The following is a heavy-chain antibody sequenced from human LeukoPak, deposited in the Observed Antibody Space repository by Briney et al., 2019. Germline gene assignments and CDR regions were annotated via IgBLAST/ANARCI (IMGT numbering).Heavy chain of an antibody. CDR3: ARDLDSSSWYVGYGMDV. CDR2: IRSSGSTI. V-gene: IGHV3-11*01. J-gene: IGHJ6*02. CDR1: GFTFSDYY. Sequence: GGSLRLSCAASGFTFSDYYMSWIRQAPGKGLEWVSYIRSSGSTIYYADSVKGRFTISRDNAKNSLYLQMNSLRAEDTAVYYCARDLDSSSWYVGYGMDVWGQGTTVTVSS. D-gene: IGHD6-13*01.